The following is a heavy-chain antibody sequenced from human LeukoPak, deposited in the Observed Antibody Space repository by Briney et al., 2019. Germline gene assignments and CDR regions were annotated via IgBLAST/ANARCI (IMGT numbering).Heavy chain of an antibody. CDR3: ARGTYCGGDCYKVAIFDY. CDR1: GGSFSGYY. V-gene: IGHV3-21*01. J-gene: IGHJ4*02. D-gene: IGHD2-21*02. Sequence: PSETLSLTCAVYGGSFSGYYWSWIRQAPGKGLEWVSSISSSSSYIYYADSVKGRFTISRDNAKNSLYLQMNSLRAEDTAVYYCARGTYCGGDCYKVAIFDYWGQGTLVTVSS. CDR2: ISSSSSYI.